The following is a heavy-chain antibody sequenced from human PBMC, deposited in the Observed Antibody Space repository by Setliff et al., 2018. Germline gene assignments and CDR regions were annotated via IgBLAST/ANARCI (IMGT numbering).Heavy chain of an antibody. J-gene: IGHJ6*03. Sequence: GGSLRLSCAASGFTFSTFWMSWVRQAPGKGLEWVANIKRDGSEKYYVDSVKGRFTISRDNAKNSLYLQMNSLRAEDTAVYYCARLGGSSGSGGFYYYYYYMDVWGKGTTVTVSS. D-gene: IGHD3-16*01. CDR3: ARLGGSSGSGGFYYYYYYMDV. CDR1: GFTFSTFW. V-gene: IGHV3-7*01. CDR2: IKRDGSEK.